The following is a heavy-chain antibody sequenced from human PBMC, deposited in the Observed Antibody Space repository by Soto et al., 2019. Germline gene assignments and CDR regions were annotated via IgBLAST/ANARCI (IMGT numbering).Heavy chain of an antibody. CDR3: ARHPVGSEGYFDY. Sequence: PSETLSLTCTVSGGSISSSSYYWGWIRQPPGKGLEWIGSIYYSGSTYYNPSLKSRVTISVDTSKNQFSLKLSSVTAADTAVYYCARHPVGSEGYFDYWGQGTLVTVSS. D-gene: IGHD1-26*01. CDR2: IYYSGST. CDR1: GGSISSSSYY. J-gene: IGHJ4*02. V-gene: IGHV4-39*01.